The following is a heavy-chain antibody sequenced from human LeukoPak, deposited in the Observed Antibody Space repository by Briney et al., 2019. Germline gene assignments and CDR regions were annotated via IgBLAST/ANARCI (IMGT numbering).Heavy chain of an antibody. D-gene: IGHD5-18*01. Sequence: PGGSLRPSCAASGFTFNTHAMSWVRQAPGKGLEWVSGINGNGASTYYSDSVKGRFTISRDNSKNTLYLQMRSLRAEDTAVYYCARDQGYSYYYLDYWGQGALVTVSS. CDR1: GFTFNTHA. CDR2: INGNGAST. CDR3: ARDQGYSYYYLDY. V-gene: IGHV3-23*01. J-gene: IGHJ4*02.